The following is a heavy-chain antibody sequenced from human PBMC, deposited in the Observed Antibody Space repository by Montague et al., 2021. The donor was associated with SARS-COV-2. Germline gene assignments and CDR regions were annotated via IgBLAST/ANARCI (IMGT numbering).Heavy chain of an antibody. V-gene: IGHV4-39*01. D-gene: IGHD3-10*01. CDR1: GGSISSSSYY. CDR3: ASMVRAQVYYFDY. Sequence: SETLSLTCTVSGGSISSSSYYWGWIRQPPGKGLEWIGSIVYSGSTYYNPRLKNRVTISVDTSKNQFSLKMNSVTAADTAVYYCASMVRAQVYYFDYWGQGTLVTVSS. CDR2: IVYSGST. J-gene: IGHJ4*02.